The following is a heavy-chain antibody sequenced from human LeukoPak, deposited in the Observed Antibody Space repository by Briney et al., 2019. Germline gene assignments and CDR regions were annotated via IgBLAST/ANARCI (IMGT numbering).Heavy chain of an antibody. J-gene: IGHJ3*02. CDR2: IYTVGST. V-gene: IGHV3-53*01. Sequence: GGSLRLSCAASGFTVSGYYMTWVRPAPGKGLEWVSVIYTVGSTYYSDSVKGRFPISRDNSKNTLYLQMNSLRAEDTALYYCARDQGSSAYLGAFDIWGQGTMVTVSS. D-gene: IGHD3-22*01. CDR3: ARDQGSSAYLGAFDI. CDR1: GFTVSGYY.